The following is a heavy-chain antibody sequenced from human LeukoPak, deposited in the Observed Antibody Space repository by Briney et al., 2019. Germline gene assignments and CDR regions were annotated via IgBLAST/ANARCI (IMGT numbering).Heavy chain of an antibody. CDR1: GFTVSSNY. Sequence: GGSLRLSCAASGFTVSSNYMSWVRQAPGKGLEWVSVIYSGGSTYYADSVKGRFTISRDNSKNTLYLQMNSLRAEDTAVYYCASEDYYDNAFDIWGQGTMVTVSS. V-gene: IGHV3-66*01. D-gene: IGHD3-22*01. CDR2: IYSGGST. CDR3: ASEDYYDNAFDI. J-gene: IGHJ3*02.